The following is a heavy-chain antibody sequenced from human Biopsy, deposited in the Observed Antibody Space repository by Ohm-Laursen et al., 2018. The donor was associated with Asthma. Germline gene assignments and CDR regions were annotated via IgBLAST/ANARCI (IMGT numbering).Heavy chain of an antibody. V-gene: IGHV3-7*05. J-gene: IGHJ4*02. CDR1: GFTFSTSW. CDR2: IKEDGSEK. CDR3: ARDVDLRSVY. D-gene: IGHD2-15*01. Sequence: GTLSLTCAASGFTFSTSWMTWVRQAPGKGLEWVANIKEDGSEKNYVDSVKGRFTISRDNGKNSLYLQMNSLGAEDTAVYYCARDVDLRSVYWGQGTLVTVSS.